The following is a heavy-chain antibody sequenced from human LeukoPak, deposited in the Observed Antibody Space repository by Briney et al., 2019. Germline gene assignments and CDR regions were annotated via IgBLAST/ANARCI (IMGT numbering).Heavy chain of an antibody. V-gene: IGHV4-39*01. CDR2: VYYSGNT. D-gene: IGHD3-16*01. CDR1: GGSISSSSYY. CDR3: ARHGLYQDYGY. J-gene: IGHJ4*02. Sequence: SETLSLTCTVSGGSISSSSYYWGWIRQPPGKGLEWIGNVYYSGNTHYNPSLKSRVTISLDTSKNQFSLRLTSVTAADTAVYYCARHGLYQDYGYWGQGTLVTVSS.